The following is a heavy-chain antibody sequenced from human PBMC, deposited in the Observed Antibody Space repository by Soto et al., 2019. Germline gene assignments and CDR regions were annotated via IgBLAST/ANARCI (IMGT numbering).Heavy chain of an antibody. CDR3: ARASSFRGDFHV. CDR2: IYHAGSP. Sequence: QVQLQESGPGLVKPSGTLSLTCSVSGGSIRSSSWWTWLRQSPGKGLEWIGEIYHAGSPNYNPSCQSRVTISADTSKNFFALRLTSVTAADTAIYDCARASSFRGDFHVWGQGTAVTISS. J-gene: IGHJ3*01. V-gene: IGHV4-4*02. D-gene: IGHD2-21*02. CDR1: GGSIRSSSW.